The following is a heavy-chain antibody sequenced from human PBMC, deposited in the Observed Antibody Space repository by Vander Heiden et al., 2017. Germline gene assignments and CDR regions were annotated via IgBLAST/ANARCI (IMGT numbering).Heavy chain of an antibody. Sequence: QVQLVQSGAEVKKAGSSVKVSCKASGGSFSRYSIFGRPKYAQEFQGRVTITADESTSTAYMELSSLRSEDTAVYYCARGDYYETGGYPIAFHYWGQGTLVTVSS. D-gene: IGHD3-22*01. CDR2: FGRP. CDR1: GGSFSRYS. J-gene: IGHJ4*02. V-gene: IGHV1-69*01. CDR3: ARGDYYETGGYPIAFHY.